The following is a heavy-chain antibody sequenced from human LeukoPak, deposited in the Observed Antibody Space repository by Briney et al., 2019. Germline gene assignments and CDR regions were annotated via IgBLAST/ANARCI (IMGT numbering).Heavy chain of an antibody. J-gene: IGHJ4*02. Sequence: GGSLRLSCAASGFTFDDHGMHWVRQAPGKGLEWASGISWNSGSIGYADSVKGRFTISRDNAKSTLYLQMNSLRTGDMALYYCTRASGYSSGSVDYWGQGTLVTVSS. D-gene: IGHD5-18*01. CDR2: ISWNSGSI. CDR1: GFTFDDHG. CDR3: TRASGYSSGSVDY. V-gene: IGHV3-9*03.